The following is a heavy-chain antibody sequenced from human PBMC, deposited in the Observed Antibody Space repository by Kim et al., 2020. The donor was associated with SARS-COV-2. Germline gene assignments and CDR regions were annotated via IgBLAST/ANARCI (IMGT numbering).Heavy chain of an antibody. CDR3: ARELFDSSASETHYYYYSGRDV. V-gene: IGHV3-7*03. Sequence: GGSLRLSCAASGFTFSSYWMSWVRQAPGKGLEWVANIKQDGSEKYYVDSVKGRFTISRDNAKNSLYLQMNSLRAEDTAVYYCARELFDSSASETHYYYYSGRDVWGPGNPVTVSS. D-gene: IGHD6-6*01. J-gene: IGHJ6*02. CDR1: GFTFSSYW. CDR2: IKQDGSEK.